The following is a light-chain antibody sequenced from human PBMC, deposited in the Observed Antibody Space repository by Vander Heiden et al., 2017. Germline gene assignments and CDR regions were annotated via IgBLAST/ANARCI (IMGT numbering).Light chain of an antibody. CDR2: WAS. Sequence: DIVMTQSPDSLAVSLCERATINCKSSQSVLYSSNNKNYLAWYQQKPGQPPKLLIYWASTRESGVPDRFSGSGSGTDFTLTISSLQAEDVAVYYCQQYYSTPFTFGRGTNVDIK. CDR3: QQYYSTPFT. CDR1: QSVLYSSNNKNY. V-gene: IGKV4-1*01. J-gene: IGKJ3*01.